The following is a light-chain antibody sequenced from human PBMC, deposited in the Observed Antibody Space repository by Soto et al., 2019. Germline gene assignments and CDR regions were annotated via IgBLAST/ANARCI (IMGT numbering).Light chain of an antibody. V-gene: IGLV2-11*01. CDR3: CSYAGIYTSV. CDR1: SSDVGGYNY. CDR2: DVS. Sequence: QSALTQPRSVSGSPGQSVTISCTGTSSDVGGYNYVSWYQQHPGKAPKLMIYDVSKRPSGVPDRFSGSKSGNTASLTISGLQAEDEADYYCCSYAGIYTSVFGGGTKLTVL. J-gene: IGLJ2*01.